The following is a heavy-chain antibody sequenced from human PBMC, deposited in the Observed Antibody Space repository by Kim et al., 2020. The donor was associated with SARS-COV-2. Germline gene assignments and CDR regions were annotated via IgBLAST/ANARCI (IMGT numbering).Heavy chain of an antibody. CDR1: GGSFSGYY. V-gene: IGHV4-34*01. CDR2: INHSGST. J-gene: IGHJ5*02. Sequence: SETLSLTCAVYGGSFSGYYWSWIRQPPGKGLEWIGEINHSGSTNYNPSLKSRVTISVDTSKNQFSLKLSSVTAADTAVYYCARGTGIAAAGSIWFDPWGQGTLVTVSS. CDR3: ARGTGIAAAGSIWFDP. D-gene: IGHD6-13*01.